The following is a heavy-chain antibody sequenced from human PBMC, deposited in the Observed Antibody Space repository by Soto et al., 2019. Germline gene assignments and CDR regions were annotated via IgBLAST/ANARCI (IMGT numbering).Heavy chain of an antibody. V-gene: IGHV4-31*03. D-gene: IGHD3-3*01. CDR1: GGSISSGDYY. J-gene: IGHJ5*02. Sequence: QVQLQESGPGLVKPSQTLSLTCTVSGGSISSGDYYWSWIRQHPGKGLEWIGYIYYSGSTYYNPSFKSRLXISVDTSKNQFSLKLSSVTAADTAVYYCARWWSGSRQGFDPWGQGTLVTVSS. CDR3: ARWWSGSRQGFDP. CDR2: IYYSGST.